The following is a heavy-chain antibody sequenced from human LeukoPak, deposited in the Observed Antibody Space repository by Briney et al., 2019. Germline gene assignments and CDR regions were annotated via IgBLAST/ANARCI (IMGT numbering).Heavy chain of an antibody. J-gene: IGHJ3*02. V-gene: IGHV3-33*08. CDR1: GFTFSKYG. CDR2: IWHGQKKE. Sequence: PGTSLRLSCAASGFTFSKYGMHWVRQAPGKGLEWVAVIWHGQKKEYYADSVKGRFTISRDNSKNTLDLQMRSVRAEDTAVYYCARADNGSGSYAFDIWGQGTRVTVSS. CDR3: ARADNGSGSYAFDI. D-gene: IGHD3-10*01.